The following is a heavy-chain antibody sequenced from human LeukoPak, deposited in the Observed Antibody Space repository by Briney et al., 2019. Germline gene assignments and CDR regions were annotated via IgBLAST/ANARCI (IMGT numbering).Heavy chain of an antibody. CDR3: ATDSSNRHYYDSSGYHG. J-gene: IGHJ4*02. V-gene: IGHV1-24*01. Sequence: ASVKVSCKVSGYTLTELSMHWVRQAPGKGLEWMGGFDPEGGETIYAQKFQGRVTMTEDTSTDAAYMELSSLRSEDTAVYYCATDSSNRHYYDSSGYHGWGQGTLVTVSS. CDR2: FDPEGGET. D-gene: IGHD3-22*01. CDR1: GYTLTELS.